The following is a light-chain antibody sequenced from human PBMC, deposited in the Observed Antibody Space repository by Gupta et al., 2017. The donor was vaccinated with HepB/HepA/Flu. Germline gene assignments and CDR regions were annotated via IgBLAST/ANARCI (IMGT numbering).Light chain of an antibody. J-gene: IGKJ1*01. CDR3: RHRYNCPRT. CDR2: DAS. Sequence: DIVLTQSPATLSLSPGERATLACRASQSISNYLAWYQQKPGQAPRLLISDASNRATGVPPRFSGSGSGTESTLTISSLEPEDFAVYYCRHRYNCPRTFGQGTKVEI. CDR1: QSISNY. V-gene: IGKV3-11*01.